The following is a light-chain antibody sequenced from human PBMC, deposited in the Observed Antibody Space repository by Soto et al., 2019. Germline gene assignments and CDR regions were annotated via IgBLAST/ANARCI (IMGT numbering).Light chain of an antibody. J-gene: IGKJ4*01. CDR1: QGISSA. CDR2: DAS. CDR3: QQFNSYPRALT. V-gene: IGKV1-13*02. Sequence: AIQLTQSPSSLSASVGDRVTITCRASQGISSALAWYQQKPGKAPKLLIYDASSLESGVPSWFSGSGSGTDFTLTISSLQPEDFATYYCQQFNSYPRALTFGGGTKVEIK.